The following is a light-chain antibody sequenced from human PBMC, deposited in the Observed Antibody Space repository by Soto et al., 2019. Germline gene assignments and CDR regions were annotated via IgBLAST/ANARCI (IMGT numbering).Light chain of an antibody. CDR1: QSVGSN. CDR2: GAS. V-gene: IGKV3-15*01. CDR3: QQHNGWPLT. J-gene: IGKJ4*01. Sequence: EIVMTQSPATLSVSPGERATLSCRGSQSVGSNLAWYQQKPGQAPRLLIYGASTRATGVPARFSGSGSGTEVTFTISSRQSEDVAVYYCQQHNGWPLTFGGGTKVEI.